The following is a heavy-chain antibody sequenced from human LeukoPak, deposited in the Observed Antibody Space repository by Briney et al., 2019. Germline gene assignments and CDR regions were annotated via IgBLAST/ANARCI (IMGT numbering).Heavy chain of an antibody. CDR3: ARGSSSSHYYYYYYMDV. V-gene: IGHV3-66*02. CDR1: GFTVSSNY. CDR2: IYSGGST. J-gene: IGHJ6*03. Sequence: PGGSLRLSCAASGFTVSSNYMSWVRQAPGKGLEWVSVIYSGGSTYYADSVKGRFTISRDNSKNTLSLQMNSLRAEDTAVYYCARGSSSSHYYYYYYMDVWGKGTTVTVSS. D-gene: IGHD6-6*01.